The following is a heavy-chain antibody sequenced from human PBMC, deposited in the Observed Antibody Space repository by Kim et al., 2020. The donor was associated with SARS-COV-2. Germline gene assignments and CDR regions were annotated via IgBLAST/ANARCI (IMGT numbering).Heavy chain of an antibody. CDR2: IGTAGDT. CDR1: GFTFSSYD. V-gene: IGHV3-13*01. Sequence: GGSLRLSCAASGFTFSSYDMHWVRQATGKGLEWVSAIGTAGDTYYPGSVKGRFTISRENAKNSLYLQMNSLRAGDTAVYYCARERKGRYGDYVGDYGMDVWGQGTTVTVSS. J-gene: IGHJ6*02. D-gene: IGHD4-17*01. CDR3: ARERKGRYGDYVGDYGMDV.